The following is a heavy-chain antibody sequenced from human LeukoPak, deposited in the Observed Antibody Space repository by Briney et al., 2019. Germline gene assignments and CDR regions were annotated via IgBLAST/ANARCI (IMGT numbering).Heavy chain of an antibody. Sequence: GRSLRLSCAASGFTFNYHGLHWVRQAPGKGLEWVAVISYDGSNKYYADSVKGRFTISRDNSKNTLYLQMNSLRAEDTAVYYCAKGAFIFGELFQSLGVWGQGTLVTVSS. J-gene: IGHJ4*02. D-gene: IGHD3-10*02. CDR1: GFTFNYHG. CDR3: AKGAFIFGELFQSLGV. V-gene: IGHV3-30*18. CDR2: ISYDGSNK.